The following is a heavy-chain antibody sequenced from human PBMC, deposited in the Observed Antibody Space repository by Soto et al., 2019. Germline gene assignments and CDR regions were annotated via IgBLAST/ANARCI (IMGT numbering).Heavy chain of an antibody. V-gene: IGHV4-30-4*01. CDR2: IYSSGTT. D-gene: IGHD6-6*01. CDR1: GDSISSGDHY. Sequence: QVQLQESGPGLVKPSQTLSLTCTVSGDSISSGDHYWSWLRQPPGKGLEWIGYIYSSGTTYSRPSLQSRVTISVDTSKNQFSLKLNSVTAADTAVYYCARGAYSDSSSSFDYWGQGTLVPVS. J-gene: IGHJ4*02. CDR3: ARGAYSDSSSSFDY.